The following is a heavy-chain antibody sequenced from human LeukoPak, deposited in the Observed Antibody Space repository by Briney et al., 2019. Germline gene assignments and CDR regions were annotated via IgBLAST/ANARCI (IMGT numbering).Heavy chain of an antibody. D-gene: IGHD2-2*01. V-gene: IGHV1-24*01. CDR2: FDPEDGVT. Sequence: ASVKVSCKVSGYTLTELSMHWVRQAPGKGLEWMGGFDPEDGVTIYAQKFQGRVTMTEDTSTDTAYMELSSLRSEDTAVYYCAILGGYCSSTSCYRAFDIWGQGTMVTVSS. CDR3: AILGGYCSSTSCYRAFDI. J-gene: IGHJ3*02. CDR1: GYTLTELS.